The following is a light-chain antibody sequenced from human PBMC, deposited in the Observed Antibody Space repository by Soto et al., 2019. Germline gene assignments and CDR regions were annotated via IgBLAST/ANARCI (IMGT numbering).Light chain of an antibody. CDR1: SGHSSYI. J-gene: IGLJ2*01. CDR2: LEGSGSY. Sequence: QSLLTQSSSASASLGSSVKLTCTLSSGHSSYIIAWHHQQPGKAPRYLMKLEGSGSYNKGSGVPDRFSGSSSGADRYLTISNLQFEDEANYYCETWDSNTRVFGGGTKVTVL. CDR3: ETWDSNTRV. V-gene: IGLV4-60*02.